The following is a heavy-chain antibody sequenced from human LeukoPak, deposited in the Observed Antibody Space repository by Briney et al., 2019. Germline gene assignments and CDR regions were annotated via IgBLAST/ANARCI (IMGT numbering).Heavy chain of an antibody. D-gene: IGHD5-24*01. Sequence: SETLSLTCTVSGGSISSYYWSWLRQPPGKGLEWIGYIHYSGSTNYTPSLKSRVTISVDTSKNQFSLKLSSVTAADTAVYYCARGRDGYNDWGQGTLVTVSS. CDR2: IHYSGST. CDR1: GGSISSYY. J-gene: IGHJ4*02. V-gene: IGHV4-59*01. CDR3: ARGRDGYND.